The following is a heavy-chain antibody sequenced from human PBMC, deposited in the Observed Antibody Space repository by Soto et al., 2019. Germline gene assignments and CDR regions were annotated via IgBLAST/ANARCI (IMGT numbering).Heavy chain of an antibody. CDR2: ISYDGTNK. V-gene: IGHV3-30-3*01. J-gene: IGHJ4*02. CDR3: ARDPKTSGGQNWAFNYFDS. Sequence: GGSLRLSCAASGFSFSISPMHWVRQAPGKGPEWVALISYDGTNKFYADSVKGRFTISRDNSQSTLYLQVDSLRPEDAAVYYCARDPKTSGGQNWAFNYFDSWGQGTLVTVSS. CDR1: GFSFSISP. D-gene: IGHD7-27*01.